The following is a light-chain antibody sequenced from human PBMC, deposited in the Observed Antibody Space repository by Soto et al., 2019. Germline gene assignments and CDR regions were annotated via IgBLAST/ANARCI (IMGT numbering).Light chain of an antibody. Sequence: EIVLTQSPATLSLPAGERATLYCMASQSVGNSLAWYQQKPGQAPGXXXHEVSTRATGIPARFTGSVSGTDCTLTINSLKHEDGATYYCQKCKTAPFTFGGGTKVDIK. CDR2: EVS. V-gene: IGKV3-11*01. CDR3: QKCKTAPFT. J-gene: IGKJ4*01. CDR1: QSVGNS.